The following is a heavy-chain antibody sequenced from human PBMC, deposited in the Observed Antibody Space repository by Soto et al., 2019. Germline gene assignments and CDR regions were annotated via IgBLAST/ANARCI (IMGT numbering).Heavy chain of an antibody. V-gene: IGHV1-69*01. CDR3: AGGGGYCSSTSCYEVQYYFDY. CDR2: IIPIFGTA. CDR1: GGTFSSYA. Sequence: QVQLVQSGAEVKKPGSSVKVSCKASGGTFSSYAISWVRQAPGQRLEWMGGIIPIFGTANYAQKFQGRVTFTADESTSTAYMELSSLRAEDTAVYYCAGGGGYCSSTSCYEVQYYFDYWVQGTLVTVSS. J-gene: IGHJ4*02. D-gene: IGHD2-2*01.